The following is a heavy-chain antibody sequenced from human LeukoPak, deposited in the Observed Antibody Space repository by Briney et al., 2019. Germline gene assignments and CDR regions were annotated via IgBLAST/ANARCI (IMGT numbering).Heavy chain of an antibody. D-gene: IGHD3-10*02. Sequence: GGSLRLSCAASEFIVSINYMTWVRQAPGKGLEWVSLIYSRGDTKYADSVKGRFTISRDNSKNTLYLQMSSLRTEDTAVYYCTTDHVTMYSRNWFDPWGKGTTVTVSS. CDR1: EFIVSINY. CDR3: TTDHVTMYSRNWFDP. CDR2: IYSRGDT. J-gene: IGHJ6*04. V-gene: IGHV3-66*01.